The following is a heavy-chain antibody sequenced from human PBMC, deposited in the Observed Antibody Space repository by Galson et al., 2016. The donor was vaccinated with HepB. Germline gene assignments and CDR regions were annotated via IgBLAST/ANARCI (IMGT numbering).Heavy chain of an antibody. CDR1: GYIFTDYY. CDR3: ARERMKGITILGIIPGTVHGMDV. CDR2: IIPIFGAT. J-gene: IGHJ6*02. Sequence: SVKVSCKASGYIFTDYYMHWVRQAPGQGLEWVGGIIPIFGATDYAQNFQGRVTMTADKSTSTVYMELSSLRPEDTAVYYCARERMKGITILGIIPGTVHGMDVWGQGTTVSVSS. D-gene: IGHD3-3*01. V-gene: IGHV1-69*06.